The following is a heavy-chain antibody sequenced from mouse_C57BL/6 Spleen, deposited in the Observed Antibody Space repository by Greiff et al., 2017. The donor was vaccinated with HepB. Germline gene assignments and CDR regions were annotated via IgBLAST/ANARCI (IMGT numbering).Heavy chain of an antibody. Sequence: VQLQQPGAELVGPGTSVKLSCKASGYTFTSYWMHWVKQRPGQGLEWIGVIDPSDSYTNYNQKFKGKATLTVDTSSSTAYMQLSSLTSEDSAVYYCARRYYEYDGAWFAYWGQGTLVTVSA. J-gene: IGHJ3*01. CDR1: GYTFTSYW. V-gene: IGHV1-59*01. CDR2: IDPSDSYT. D-gene: IGHD2-4*01. CDR3: ARRYYEYDGAWFAY.